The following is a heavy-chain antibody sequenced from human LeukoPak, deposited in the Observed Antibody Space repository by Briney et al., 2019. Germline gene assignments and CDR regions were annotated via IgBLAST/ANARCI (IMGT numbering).Heavy chain of an antibody. CDR3: ARSGVGYFYDNTGYYPLDY. Sequence: GASVKVSCKASGYTFTNYGISWVRQAPGQGLEWMGWISAYTGNTNYAQNFQGRDTMTTDTSTSTAFMELRSLRSDDTAVYYCARSGVGYFYDNTGYYPLDYWGQGTLVTVSS. CDR2: ISAYTGNT. CDR1: GYTFTNYG. V-gene: IGHV1-18*01. J-gene: IGHJ4*02. D-gene: IGHD3-22*01.